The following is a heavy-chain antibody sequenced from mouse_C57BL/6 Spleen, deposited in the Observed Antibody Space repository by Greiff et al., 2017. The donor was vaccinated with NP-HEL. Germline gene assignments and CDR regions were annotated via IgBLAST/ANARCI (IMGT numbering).Heavy chain of an antibody. J-gene: IGHJ3*01. D-gene: IGHD4-1*01. Sequence: EVQLQQSGAELVRPGASVKLSCTASGFNIKDDYMHWVKQRPEQGLEWIGWIDPENGDTEYASKFQGKATITADTSSNTAYLQLSSLTSEDTAVYYCTRLGRFAYWGQGTLVTVSA. CDR2: IDPENGDT. CDR1: GFNIKDDY. V-gene: IGHV14-4*01. CDR3: TRLGRFAY.